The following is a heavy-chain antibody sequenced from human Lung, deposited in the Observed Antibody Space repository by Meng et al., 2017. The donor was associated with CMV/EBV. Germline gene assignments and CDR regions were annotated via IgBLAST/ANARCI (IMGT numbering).Heavy chain of an antibody. CDR3: ARDSRPFWFDP. Sequence: SCKASGGTFSSYTISWVRQAPGQGLEWMGRIIPILGIANYAQKFQGRVTITADKSTSTAYMELSSLRSEDTAVYYCARDSRPFWFDPWGQGTLVTVSS. V-gene: IGHV1-69*04. CDR1: GGTFSSYT. CDR2: IIPILGIA. J-gene: IGHJ5*02.